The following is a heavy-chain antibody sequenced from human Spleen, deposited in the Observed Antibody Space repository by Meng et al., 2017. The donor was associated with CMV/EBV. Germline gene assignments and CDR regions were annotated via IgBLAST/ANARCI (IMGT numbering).Heavy chain of an antibody. V-gene: IGHV3-7*01. CDR3: ARVGRGYDFWSGYYVRECYFDY. Sequence: ETLSLTCAASGFTFSSYWMSWVRQAPGKGLEWVANIKQDGSEKYYVDSVKGRFTISRDNAKNSLYLQMNSLRAEDTAVYYCARVGRGYDFWSGYYVRECYFDYWGQGTLVTVSS. D-gene: IGHD3-3*01. J-gene: IGHJ4*02. CDR2: IKQDGSEK. CDR1: GFTFSSYW.